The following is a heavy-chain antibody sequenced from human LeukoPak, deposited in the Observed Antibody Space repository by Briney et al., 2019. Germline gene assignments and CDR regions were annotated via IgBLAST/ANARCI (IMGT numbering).Heavy chain of an antibody. CDR2: IYWDDDK. CDR1: GFSLSTSEVG. CDR3: AHSSMTTVTINFDY. D-gene: IGHD4-17*01. Sequence: SGPTLLKPPPTLTLTFTFSGFSLSTSEVGEGWIRHPPEKALEWLALIYWDDDKRYTPSLKSRLTITKDTSKNQVVLTMTNMDPVDTATYYCAHSSMTTVTINFDYWGQGTLVTVSS. J-gene: IGHJ4*02. V-gene: IGHV2-5*02.